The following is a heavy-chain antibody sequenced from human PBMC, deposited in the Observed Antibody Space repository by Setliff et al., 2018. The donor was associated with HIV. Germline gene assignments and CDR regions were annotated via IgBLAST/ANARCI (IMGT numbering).Heavy chain of an antibody. J-gene: IGHJ4*01. Sequence: PSETLSLTCTVSGASVNSNNYYWGWIRQPPGKGLEWIASIYYSGTTYYNPSLKSRITISRDTSKNQFSLKMNSVTAADTAVYYCAREGKTALVTKYFDYWGHGKLVTVSS. V-gene: IGHV4-39*07. CDR3: AREGKTALVTKYFDY. D-gene: IGHD5-18*01. CDR2: IYYSGTT. CDR1: GASVNSNNYY.